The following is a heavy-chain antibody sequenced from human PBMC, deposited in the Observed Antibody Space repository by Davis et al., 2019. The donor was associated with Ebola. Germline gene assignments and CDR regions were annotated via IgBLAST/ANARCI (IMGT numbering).Heavy chain of an antibody. J-gene: IGHJ4*02. CDR1: GFTVSTKS. Sequence: PGGSLRLSCAASGFTVSTKSMTWVRQAPGKGLEWVSVIDTSGDTAYAGSVKGRFTISRDNSKITLYLQMNSLRGDDTAVYYCARDLDTTVTTGTPGYWGQGTLVTVSS. D-gene: IGHD4-17*01. CDR2: IDTSGDT. CDR3: ARDLDTTVTTGTPGY. V-gene: IGHV3-66*03.